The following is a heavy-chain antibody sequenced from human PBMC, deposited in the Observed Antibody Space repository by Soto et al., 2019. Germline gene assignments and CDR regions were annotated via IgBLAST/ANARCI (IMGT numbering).Heavy chain of an antibody. J-gene: IGHJ1*01. Sequence: SETLSLTCTVSGGSISSSSFYWGWIRQPPGKGLESIAAIYYSGSTYYNPSLKSRVTIFVDTAGNQFSLKVSSVTVADTAVYYCARDLDGLHDDTSGPFPRPGWGQGTLVTVS. CDR1: GGSISSSSFY. D-gene: IGHD3-22*01. V-gene: IGHV4-39*07. CDR2: IYYSGST. CDR3: ARDLDGLHDDTSGPFPRPG.